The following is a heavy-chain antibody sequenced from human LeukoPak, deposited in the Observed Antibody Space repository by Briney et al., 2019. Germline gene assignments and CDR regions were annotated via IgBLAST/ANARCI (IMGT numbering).Heavy chain of an antibody. D-gene: IGHD2-8*01. CDR1: GFTFSNFG. Sequence: GGSLRLSCTASGFTFSNFGVNWVRQAPGKGLEWVSCMDRHTDIYYANSVRGRFTISRDNAKNSVFLQMDRLTIEDTAVYYCVGDPTTNRYQYFEYWGQGALVTVSS. CDR3: VGDPTTNRYQYFEY. J-gene: IGHJ4*02. CDR2: MDRHTDI. V-gene: IGHV3-21*01.